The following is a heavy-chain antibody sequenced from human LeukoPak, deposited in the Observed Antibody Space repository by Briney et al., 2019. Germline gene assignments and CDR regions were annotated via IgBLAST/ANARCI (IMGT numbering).Heavy chain of an antibody. CDR3: AREGGLNHHFDY. D-gene: IGHD3-16*01. CDR2: IYYSGST. Sequence: SETLSLTCTVSGGYIGSYYWTWIRQPPGKGLEWIGYIYYSGSTNYNPSLKSRVTISVDTPKNQFSLKLSSVTAADTAVYYCAREGGLNHHFDYWGQGTLVTVSS. J-gene: IGHJ4*02. V-gene: IGHV4-59*12. CDR1: GGYIGSYY.